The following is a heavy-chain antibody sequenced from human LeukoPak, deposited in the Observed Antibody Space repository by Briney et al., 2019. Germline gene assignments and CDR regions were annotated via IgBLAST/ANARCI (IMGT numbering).Heavy chain of an antibody. V-gene: IGHV4-34*01. J-gene: IGHJ4*02. CDR2: INHSGST. Sequence: PSGPLSLPLAVHGWAFDGYYWGWTRPPPGKGPGWVWEINHSGSTNYNPSLKSRVTISVDTSKNQFSLKLSSVTAADTAVYYCARGLTTVTQKVPFFDYWGQGTLVTVSS. CDR1: GWAFDGYY. CDR3: ARGLTTVTQKVPFFDY. D-gene: IGHD4-17*01.